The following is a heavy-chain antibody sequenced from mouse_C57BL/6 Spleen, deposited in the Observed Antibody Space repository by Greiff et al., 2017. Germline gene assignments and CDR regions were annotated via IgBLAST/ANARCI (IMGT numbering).Heavy chain of an antibody. V-gene: IGHV1-80*01. J-gene: IGHJ4*01. Sequence: QVQLQQSGAELVKPGASVKIFCKASGYAFSSYWMNWVKQRPGKGLERIGQIYPGDGDTKYNGKFKGKATLAAAKSSSTASMQLSSLTSEDSAVYFCARCGYSSSYDYAMDYRDRGTSLTVSS. CDR3: ARCGYSSSYDYAMDY. D-gene: IGHD1-1*01. CDR1: GYAFSSYW. CDR2: IYPGDGDT.